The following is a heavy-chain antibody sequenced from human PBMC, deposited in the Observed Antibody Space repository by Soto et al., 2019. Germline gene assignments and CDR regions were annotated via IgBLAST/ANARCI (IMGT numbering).Heavy chain of an antibody. J-gene: IGHJ4*02. CDR2: IIPIFGTA. CDR1: GGTFSSYA. V-gene: IGHV1-69*13. D-gene: IGHD6-19*01. Sequence: SVKVSCKASGGTFSSYAISWVRQAPGQGLEWMGGIIPIFGTANYARKFQGRVTITADESTSTAYMELSSLRSEDTAVYYCARDISAALGVAGLFDYWGQGTLVTVSS. CDR3: ARDISAALGVAGLFDY.